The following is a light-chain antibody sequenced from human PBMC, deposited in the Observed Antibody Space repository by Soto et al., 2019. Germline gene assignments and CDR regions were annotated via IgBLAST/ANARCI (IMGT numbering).Light chain of an antibody. Sequence: QSALTQPRSVSGSPEQSVTISCAGSSSDVGNYIYVAWYQQHPGKAPKLIIHDVTKRPSGVPDRFSGSKSGNTASLTISGLQAEDEADYYCCSYAGNYAWVFGGGTKLTVL. CDR1: SSDVGNYIY. CDR3: CSYAGNYAWV. V-gene: IGLV2-11*01. J-gene: IGLJ3*02. CDR2: DVT.